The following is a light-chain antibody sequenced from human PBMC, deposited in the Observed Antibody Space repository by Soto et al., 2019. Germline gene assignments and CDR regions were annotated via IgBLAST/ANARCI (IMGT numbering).Light chain of an antibody. CDR2: GAS. CDR1: QSVSSN. CDR3: QQYNNWPSIT. V-gene: IGKV3-15*01. J-gene: IGKJ5*01. Sequence: EIVMTQSPATLSVSPGERATLSCRASQSVSSNLAWYQQKPGQAPRLLIYGASTRATGLPARFSGSGSGTEFPLTISSLQSEDFAVYYCQQYNNWPSITFGQGTRLEIK.